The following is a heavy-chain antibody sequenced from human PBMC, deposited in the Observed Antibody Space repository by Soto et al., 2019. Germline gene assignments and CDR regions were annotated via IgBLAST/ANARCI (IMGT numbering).Heavy chain of an antibody. Sequence: EVQLVESGGGLVKPGGSLRLSCAASGFTFSSHNMNWVRQAPGKGLEWVSCISGSSSYIFYADSVKGRFTISRDNVKNSLYLQMNSLRVEDTAVYYCARTVYGDYVRGAFDIWGQGTMVTVSS. D-gene: IGHD4-17*01. CDR3: ARTVYGDYVRGAFDI. CDR2: ISGSSSYI. V-gene: IGHV3-21*01. J-gene: IGHJ3*02. CDR1: GFTFSSHN.